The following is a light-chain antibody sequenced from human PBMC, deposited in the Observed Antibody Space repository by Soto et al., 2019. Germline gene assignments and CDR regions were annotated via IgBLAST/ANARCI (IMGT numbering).Light chain of an antibody. CDR2: GAS. CDR3: QQYGSLPYT. CDR1: QSVTNNY. J-gene: IGKJ2*01. Sequence: EVVLTQSPGTLSLSPGERATLSCRASQSVTNNYFAWYKQKPGQAPRLLIYGASRRATGIPDRFSGSGSGTDFTLTISRLEPEDFAVYHCQQYGSLPYTSGQGTKVEIK. V-gene: IGKV3-20*01.